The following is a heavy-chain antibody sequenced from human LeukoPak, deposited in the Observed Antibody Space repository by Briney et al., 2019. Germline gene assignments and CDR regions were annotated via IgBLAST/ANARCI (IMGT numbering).Heavy chain of an antibody. V-gene: IGHV4-59*01. J-gene: IGHJ2*01. D-gene: IGHD3-22*01. CDR3: ARVPITTTGWYFDL. CDR1: GGSISSYY. Sequence: SETLSLTCTVSGGSISSYYWSWIRQPPGKGLEWIGYIYYSGSTNYNPSLKSRVTISVDTSKNQFSLKLSSVTAADTAVYYCARVPITTTGWYFDLWGQGTLVTVSS. CDR2: IYYSGST.